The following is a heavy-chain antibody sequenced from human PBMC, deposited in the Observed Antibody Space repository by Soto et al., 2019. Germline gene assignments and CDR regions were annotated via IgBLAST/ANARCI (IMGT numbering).Heavy chain of an antibody. V-gene: IGHV1-69*13. J-gene: IGHJ1*01. CDR3: ARPPNCGGGCYSSVSEYFQH. D-gene: IGHD2-21*02. Sequence: SVKVSCKASGGTFSSYAISWVRQAPGQGLEWMGGIIPIFGTANYAQKFQGRVTITADESTSTAYMELSSLRSEDTAVYYCARPPNCGGGCYSSVSEYFQHWGQGTLVTVSS. CDR1: GGTFSSYA. CDR2: IIPIFGTA.